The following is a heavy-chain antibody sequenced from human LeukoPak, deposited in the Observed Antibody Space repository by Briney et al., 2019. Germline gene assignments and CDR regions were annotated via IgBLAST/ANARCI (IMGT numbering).Heavy chain of an antibody. CDR3: ASGYSSGWYPAHFDY. D-gene: IGHD6-19*01. CDR2: IYYSGST. V-gene: IGHV4-59*01. J-gene: IGHJ4*02. Sequence: ASETLSLTCTVSGGSISSYYWNWIRQPPGKGLEWIGYIYYSGSTNYNPSLKSRVTISVDTSKNQFSLKLSSVTAADTAVYYCASGYSSGWYPAHFDYWGQGTLVTVSS. CDR1: GGSISSYY.